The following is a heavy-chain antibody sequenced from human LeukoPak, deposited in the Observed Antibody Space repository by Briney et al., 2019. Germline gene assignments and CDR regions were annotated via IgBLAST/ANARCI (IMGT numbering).Heavy chain of an antibody. CDR2: IIPILGIA. V-gene: IGHV1-69*04. Sequence: SVKVSCKASGGTFSSYAISWVRQAPGQGLEWMGRIIPILGIANYAQKFQGRVTITADKSTSTAYMELSSLRSEDTAVYYCARDTTCYYDSSGYPTFDYWGQGTLVTVSS. CDR1: GGTFSSYA. D-gene: IGHD3-22*01. CDR3: ARDTTCYYDSSGYPTFDY. J-gene: IGHJ4*02.